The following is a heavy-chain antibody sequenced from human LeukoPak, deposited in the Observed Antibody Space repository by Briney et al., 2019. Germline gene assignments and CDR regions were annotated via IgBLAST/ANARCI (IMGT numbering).Heavy chain of an antibody. J-gene: IGHJ4*02. Sequence: GGSLRLSCAASGFTFSSYSMNWVRQAPGNGLEWVSSISSSSSYIYYADSVKGRFTISRDNAKNSLYLQMNSLRAEDTAVYYWARADYGDLIDDYWGQGTLVTVSS. V-gene: IGHV3-21*01. CDR1: GFTFSSYS. D-gene: IGHD4-17*01. CDR3: ARADYGDLIDDY. CDR2: ISSSSSYI.